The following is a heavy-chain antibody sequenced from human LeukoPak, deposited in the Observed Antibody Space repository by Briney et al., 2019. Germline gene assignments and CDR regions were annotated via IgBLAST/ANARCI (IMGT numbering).Heavy chain of an antibody. CDR1: GFTFSSYA. J-gene: IGHJ4*02. CDR3: AKDCRGGSCYLDY. CDR2: ISGSGGST. V-gene: IGHV3-23*01. D-gene: IGHD2-15*01. Sequence: GGSLRLSCAASGFTFSSYAMSWVRQAPGKGLEWVSAISGSGGSTYYADSAKGRFTISRDNSKNTLYLQMNSLRAEDTAVFYCAKDCRGGSCYLDYWGQGTLVTVSS.